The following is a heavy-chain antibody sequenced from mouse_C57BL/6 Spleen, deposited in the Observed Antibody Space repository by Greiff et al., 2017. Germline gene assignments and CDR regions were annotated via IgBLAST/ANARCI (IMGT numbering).Heavy chain of an antibody. CDR3: CERTGTFAY. CDR2: INPNYGTT. CDR1: GYSFTDYN. J-gene: IGHJ3*01. Sequence: EVQLQQSGPELVKPGASVKISCKASGYSFTDYNMNWVKQSTGQSLEWIGVINPNYGTTSYNQKFKGKATLTVDKSSSTAYMQLNSLTTEDSAVYYCCERTGTFAYWGQGTLVTVSA. D-gene: IGHD4-1*01. V-gene: IGHV1-39*01.